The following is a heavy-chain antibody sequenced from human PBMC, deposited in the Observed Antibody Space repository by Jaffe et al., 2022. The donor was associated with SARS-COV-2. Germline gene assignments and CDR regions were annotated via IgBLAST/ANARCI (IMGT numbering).Heavy chain of an antibody. J-gene: IGHJ4*02. CDR2: VYYSGST. CDR3: AREDNVGGPHFDY. Sequence: QVQLQESGPGLVKPSETLSLTCTVSGGSIKNYYWNWIRQPPGKALEWIGYVYYSGSTMYNPSLKSRVTISVDTSKNQFSLKLSSVTTADTAVYYCAREDNVGGPHFDYWGQGTLVKVSS. CDR1: GGSIKNYY. V-gene: IGHV4-59*01. D-gene: IGHD1-26*01.